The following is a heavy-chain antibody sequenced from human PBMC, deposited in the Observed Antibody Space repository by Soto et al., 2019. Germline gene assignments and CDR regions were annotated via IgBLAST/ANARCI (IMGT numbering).Heavy chain of an antibody. J-gene: IGHJ4*02. CDR2: ISGSGGST. D-gene: IGHD3-9*01. Sequence: GWSLRLSCSASGFTFSSYAMSWLRQAPGKGLEWVSAISGSGGSTYYADSVKGRFTISRDNSKNTLYLQMNSLRAEDTAVYYCAKVPYYDILTGYYFDYWGQGTLVTVS. CDR3: AKVPYYDILTGYYFDY. CDR1: GFTFSSYA. V-gene: IGHV3-23*01.